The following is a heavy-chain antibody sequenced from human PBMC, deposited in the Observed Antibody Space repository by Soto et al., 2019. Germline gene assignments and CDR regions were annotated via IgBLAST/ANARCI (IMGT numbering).Heavy chain of an antibody. CDR1: GLTFSSYS. J-gene: IGHJ5*02. CDR2: ISSSSSYI. Sequence: GALRLSCAASGLTFSSYSMNWVRQAPGKGLEWVSSISSSSSYIYYADSVKGRFTISRDNAKNSLYLQMNSLRAEDTAVYYCARDPGDYPLDPWGQGTLVTVSS. V-gene: IGHV3-21*01. D-gene: IGHD4-17*01. CDR3: ARDPGDYPLDP.